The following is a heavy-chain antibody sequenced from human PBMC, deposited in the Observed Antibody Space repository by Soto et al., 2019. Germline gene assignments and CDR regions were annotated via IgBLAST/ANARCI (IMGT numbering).Heavy chain of an antibody. J-gene: IGHJ4*02. Sequence: PGGSLRLSCAASGFTFSSYAMHWVRQAPGKGLEWVAVISYDGSNKYYADSVKGRFTISRDNSKNTLYLQMNSLRAEDTAVYYCASLGIAARFGFDYWGQGTLVTVSS. D-gene: IGHD6-6*01. V-gene: IGHV3-30-3*01. CDR1: GFTFSSYA. CDR2: ISYDGSNK. CDR3: ASLGIAARFGFDY.